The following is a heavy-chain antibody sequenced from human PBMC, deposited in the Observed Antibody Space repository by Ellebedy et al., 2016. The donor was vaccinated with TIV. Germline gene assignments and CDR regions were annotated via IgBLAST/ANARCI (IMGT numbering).Heavy chain of an antibody. D-gene: IGHD3-10*01. CDR2: IDPSDSYT. V-gene: IGHV5-10-1*01. J-gene: IGHJ5*02. CDR1: GYSFTSYW. CDR3: ARDGRGSGSYYAPNWFDP. Sequence: GESLKISXKGSGYSFTSYWISWVRQMPGKGLEWMGRIDPSDSYTNYSPSFQGHVTISADKSISTAYLQWSSLKASDTAMYYCARDGRGSGSYYAPNWFDPWGQGTLVTVSS.